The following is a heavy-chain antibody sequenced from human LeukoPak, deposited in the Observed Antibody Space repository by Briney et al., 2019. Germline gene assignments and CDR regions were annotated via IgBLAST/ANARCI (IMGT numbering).Heavy chain of an antibody. Sequence: GGSLRLSCAASGFTFSSYEMNWVRQAPGKGLEWVSYISSSGSTTYYADSVKGRFTISRDNSKNTLYLQMNSLRAEDTAVYYCAKVRASYYDSSGSFDYWGQGTLVTVSS. D-gene: IGHD3-22*01. CDR2: ISSSGSTT. V-gene: IGHV3-48*03. J-gene: IGHJ4*02. CDR1: GFTFSSYE. CDR3: AKVRASYYDSSGSFDY.